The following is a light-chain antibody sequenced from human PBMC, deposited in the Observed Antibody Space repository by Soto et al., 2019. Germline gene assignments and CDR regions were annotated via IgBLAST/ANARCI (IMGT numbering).Light chain of an antibody. CDR3: QQYGNSPYT. J-gene: IGKJ2*01. Sequence: EIVLTQSPGTLSLSPGERATLSCRASQSVSGFYLAWYQQKPGQAPRLLIYATSDRATGIPDRFSGSGSGTDFTLTISRLEPDDFAVYYCQQYGNSPYTFGHGTKLEMK. V-gene: IGKV3-20*01. CDR2: ATS. CDR1: QSVSGFY.